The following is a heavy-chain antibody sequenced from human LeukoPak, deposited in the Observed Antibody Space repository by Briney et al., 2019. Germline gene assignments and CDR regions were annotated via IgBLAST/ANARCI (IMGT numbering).Heavy chain of an antibody. CDR3: ARVYCTNGVCSATFDY. CDR2: INHSGST. J-gene: IGHJ4*02. D-gene: IGHD2-8*01. V-gene: IGHV4-34*01. CDR1: GGSFSGYY. Sequence: SETLSLTCAVYGGSFSGYYWSWIRQPPGKGLEWIGEINHSGSTNYNPSLKSRVTISVDTSKNRFSLKLSSVTAADTAVYYCARVYCTNGVCSATFDYWGQGTLVTVSS.